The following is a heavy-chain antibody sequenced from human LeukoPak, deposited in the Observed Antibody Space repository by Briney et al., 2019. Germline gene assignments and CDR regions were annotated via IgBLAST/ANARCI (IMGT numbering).Heavy chain of an antibody. Sequence: SETLSLTCTVSGGSISSYYWSWIRQPPGKGLEWIGYIYYSGSTNYNPSLKSRVTISVDTPKNQFSLNLSSVTATGTAVYYCARGRGSSWYYFDYWGQGTLVTVSS. CDR2: IYYSGST. V-gene: IGHV4-59*12. CDR1: GGSISSYY. CDR3: ARGRGSSWYYFDY. D-gene: IGHD6-13*01. J-gene: IGHJ4*02.